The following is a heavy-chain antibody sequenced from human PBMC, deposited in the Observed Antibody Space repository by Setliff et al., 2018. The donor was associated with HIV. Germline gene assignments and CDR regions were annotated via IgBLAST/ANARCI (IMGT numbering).Heavy chain of an antibody. CDR1: GGSISSGSCY. V-gene: IGHV4-61*09. CDR3: ASYDILTGYYGHYFDY. Sequence: PSETLSLTCTVSGGSISSGSCYWNWIRQPAGKGLEWIGHIYSSGSTNYNPSLKSRVTISVDTSKNQFSLKLSSVTAADTAVYYCASYDILTGYYGHYFDYWGQGTLVTVSS. D-gene: IGHD3-9*01. CDR2: IYSSGST. J-gene: IGHJ4*02.